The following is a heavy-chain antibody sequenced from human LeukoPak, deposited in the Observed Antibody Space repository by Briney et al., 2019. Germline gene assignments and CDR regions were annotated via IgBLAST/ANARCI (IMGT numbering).Heavy chain of an antibody. Sequence: SGGSLRLSCAASGFTLSSYWMHWVRQVPGKGLVWVSRIKSDGSDTRYAGSVKGRFTISRDNAKNTLYLQMNSLRAEDTAVYYCARGYSSGLHFDYWGQGTLVTVSS. V-gene: IGHV3-74*01. CDR1: GFTLSSYW. CDR2: IKSDGSDT. D-gene: IGHD6-19*01. J-gene: IGHJ4*02. CDR3: ARGYSSGLHFDY.